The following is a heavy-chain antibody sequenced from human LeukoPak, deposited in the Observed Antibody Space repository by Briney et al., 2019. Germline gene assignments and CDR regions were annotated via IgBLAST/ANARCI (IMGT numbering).Heavy chain of an antibody. V-gene: IGHV4-59*08. CDR2: IYYSGST. D-gene: IGHD3-22*01. CDR1: GGSISSYY. Sequence: PSETLSLTCTVSGGSISSYYWSWLRQPPGKGLEWIGYIYYSGSTNYNPSLKSRVTISVDTSKNQFSLKLSSVTAADTAVYYCARHSGYYDSSGRPWVAFDIWGQGTMVTVSS. J-gene: IGHJ3*02. CDR3: ARHSGYYDSSGRPWVAFDI.